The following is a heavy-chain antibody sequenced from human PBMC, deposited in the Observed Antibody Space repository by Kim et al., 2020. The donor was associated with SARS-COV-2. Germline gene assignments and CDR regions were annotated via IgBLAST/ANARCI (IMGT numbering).Heavy chain of an antibody. J-gene: IGHJ4*02. CDR3: ASHSRSIPWSY. CDR2: IKPDGSDM. Sequence: GGSLRLSCEASGFTFSSYWMSWVRQAPGKGLEWLANIKPDGSDMHYVDSVKGRFTTSRDNAKKSLYLQMNSLRVEDTAVYYCASHSRSIPWSYWGQGTLVTVSS. D-gene: IGHD1-26*01. V-gene: IGHV3-7*01. CDR1: GFTFSSYW.